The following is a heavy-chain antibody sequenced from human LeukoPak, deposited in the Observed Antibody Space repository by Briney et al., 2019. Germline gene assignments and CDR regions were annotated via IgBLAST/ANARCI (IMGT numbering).Heavy chain of an antibody. V-gene: IGHV4-39*01. J-gene: IGHJ4*02. Sequence: SETLSLTCTVSGSSIRSSGTFWAWIRQPPGRGLEWIGSIDYSGDTSYNPSLKSRVSISVDTSNNQFSLELTSATATDTGVYYCARRTTGYSSSFNYWGQGTPVTVSS. CDR1: GSSIRSSGTF. D-gene: IGHD6-13*01. CDR3: ARRTTGYSSSFNY. CDR2: IDYSGDT.